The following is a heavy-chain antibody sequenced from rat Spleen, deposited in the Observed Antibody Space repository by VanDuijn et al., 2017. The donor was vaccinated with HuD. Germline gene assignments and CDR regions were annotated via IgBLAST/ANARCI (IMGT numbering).Heavy chain of an antibody. D-gene: IGHD1-2*01. V-gene: IGHV6-13*01. CDR3: TTPNYYYSSSLVDY. J-gene: IGHJ2*01. Sequence: ELQLVETGGGLVQPGKSLKLTCATSGFTFSTAWMHWVRQSPDKRLEWIARIKDKSNNYATDYVESVKGRFTITRDDSKSSVYLQMNSVKEEAPATDYCTTPNYYYSSSLVDYWGQGVMVTVSS. CDR1: GFTFSTAW. CDR2: IKDKSNNYAT.